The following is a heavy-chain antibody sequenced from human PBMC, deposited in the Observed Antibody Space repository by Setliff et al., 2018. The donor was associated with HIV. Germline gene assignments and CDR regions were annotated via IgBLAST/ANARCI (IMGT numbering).Heavy chain of an antibody. CDR2: IIPILGIA. J-gene: IGHJ4*02. Sequence: SVKVSCKASGGTFSSYGINWVRQAPGQGLEWMGGIIPILGIANYAQKFQGRVTINADKSTSTAYMELSSLRSEGTAVYYCARAVSYSGFERALSYFDYWGQGTLVTVSS. V-gene: IGHV1-69*10. CDR1: GGTFSSYG. D-gene: IGHD5-12*01. CDR3: ARAVSYSGFERALSYFDY.